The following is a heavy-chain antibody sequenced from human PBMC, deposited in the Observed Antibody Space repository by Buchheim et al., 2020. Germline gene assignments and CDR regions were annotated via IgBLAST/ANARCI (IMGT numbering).Heavy chain of an antibody. J-gene: IGHJ5*02. CDR2: INSDGSST. D-gene: IGHD3-22*01. V-gene: IGHV3-74*01. CDR3: ARVPDYYDSSGYYYVTGGWFDP. Sequence: EVQLVESGGGLVQPGGSLRLSCAASGFTFSSYWMHWVRQAPGKGLVWVSRINSDGSSTSYADSVKGRFTISRDNAKNTLYLQMNSLRAEDTAVYYCARVPDYYDSSGYYYVTGGWFDPWGQGTL. CDR1: GFTFSSYW.